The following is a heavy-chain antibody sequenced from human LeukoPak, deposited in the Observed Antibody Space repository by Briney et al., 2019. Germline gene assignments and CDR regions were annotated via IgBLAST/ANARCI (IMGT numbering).Heavy chain of an antibody. CDR3: ARGAPMVTR. J-gene: IGHJ4*02. D-gene: IGHD5-18*01. Sequence: SETLSLTCAVYGGSFSSYYWSWIRQPPGKGLEWIGEINHSGSTNYNPSLKSRVTISVDTSKNQFSLKLSSVTAADTAVYYCARGAPMVTRWGQGTLVTVSS. V-gene: IGHV4-34*01. CDR1: GGSFSSYY. CDR2: INHSGST.